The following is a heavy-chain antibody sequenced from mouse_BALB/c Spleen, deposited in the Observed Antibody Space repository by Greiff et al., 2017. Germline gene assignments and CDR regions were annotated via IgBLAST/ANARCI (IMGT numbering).Heavy chain of an antibody. CDR2: ISYDGSN. J-gene: IGHJ3*01. Sequence: VQLQQSGPGLVKPSQSLSLTCSVTGYSITSGYYWNWIRQFPGNKLEWMGYISYDGSNNYNPSLKNRISITRDTSKNQFFLKLNSVTTEDTATYYCAREARATSAYWGQGTLVAVSA. D-gene: IGHD3-1*01. V-gene: IGHV3-6*01. CDR3: AREARATSAY. CDR1: GYSITSGYY.